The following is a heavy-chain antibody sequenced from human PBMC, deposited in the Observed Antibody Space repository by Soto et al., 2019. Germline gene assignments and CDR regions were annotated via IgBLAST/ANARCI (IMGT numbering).Heavy chain of an antibody. CDR1: GYEFANYG. Sequence: QVQLVKSGAEGKNPGASGPVSCKAPGYEFANYGISWGRQAPGQGLEGMGWISGYNGNTNSAENFHGRVTMTRDTSTRIAYMELKSLRSDDTAVYYCARGLTRFGESTDPCDVWGQGTMVTVSS. CDR2: ISGYNGNT. D-gene: IGHD3-10*01. CDR3: ARGLTRFGESTDPCDV. J-gene: IGHJ3*01. V-gene: IGHV1-18*01.